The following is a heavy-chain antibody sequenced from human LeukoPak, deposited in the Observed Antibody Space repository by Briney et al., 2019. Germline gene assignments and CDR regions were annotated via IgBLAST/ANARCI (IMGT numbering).Heavy chain of an antibody. CDR1: GFTFDDYG. J-gene: IGHJ4*02. V-gene: IGHV3-20*04. D-gene: IGHD6-19*01. CDR2: IDWNGGNT. Sequence: PGGSLRLSCAASGFTFDDYGMSWVRQAPGKGLEWVSGIDWNGGNTGYADSVKGRFTISRDNAKNSLYLQMNSLRAEDTAVYYCARAWQWLVTKGGYFDYWGQGTLVTVSS. CDR3: ARAWQWLVTKGGYFDY.